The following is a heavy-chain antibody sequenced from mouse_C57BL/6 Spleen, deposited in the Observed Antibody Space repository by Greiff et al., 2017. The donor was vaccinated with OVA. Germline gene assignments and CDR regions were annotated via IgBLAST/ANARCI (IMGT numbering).Heavy chain of an antibody. CDR2: IDPETGGT. V-gene: IGHV1-15*01. CDR3: TRRIYYGFYYAMDY. Sequence: VQLQQSGAELVRPGASVTLSCKASGYTFTDYEMHWVKQTPVHGLEWIGAIDPETGGTAYNQKFKGKAILTADKSSSTAYMELRSLTSEDSAVYYCTRRIYYGFYYAMDYWGQGTSVTVSS. J-gene: IGHJ4*01. CDR1: GYTFTDYE. D-gene: IGHD2-2*01.